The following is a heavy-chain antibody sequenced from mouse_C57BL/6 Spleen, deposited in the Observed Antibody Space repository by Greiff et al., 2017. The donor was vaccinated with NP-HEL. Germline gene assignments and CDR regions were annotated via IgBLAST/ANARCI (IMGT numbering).Heavy chain of an antibody. J-gene: IGHJ2*01. CDR3: ARSGYYYYGSYYFDY. V-gene: IGHV1-63*01. CDR1: GYTFTNYW. CDR2: IYPGGGYT. D-gene: IGHD1-1*01. Sequence: QVQLQQSGAELVRPGTSVKMSCKASGYTFTNYWIGWAKQRPGHGLEWIGDIYPGGGYTNYNEKFKGKATLTADKSSSTAYMQFSSLTSEDSAIYYCARSGYYYYGSYYFDYWGQGTTLTVSS.